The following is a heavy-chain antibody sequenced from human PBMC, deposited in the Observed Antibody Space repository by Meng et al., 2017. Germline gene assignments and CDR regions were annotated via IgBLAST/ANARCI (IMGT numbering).Heavy chain of an antibody. J-gene: IGHJ5*02. CDR1: GFTFSSTS. D-gene: IGHD2/OR15-2a*01. CDR3: AKLTSA. V-gene: IGHV3-23*01. Sequence: EAHLLESGGGLVQPGGSLRLSCAASGFTFSSTSMSWVRQAPGKGLEWVSTISGSGGTTYYADAVKGRLAISRDNSNNTLYLQMNSLRAEDTAIYYCAKLTSAWGQGTLVTVSS. CDR2: ISGSGGTT.